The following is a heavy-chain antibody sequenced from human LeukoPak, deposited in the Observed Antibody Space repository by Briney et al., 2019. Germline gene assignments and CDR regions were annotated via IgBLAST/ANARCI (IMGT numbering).Heavy chain of an antibody. Sequence: GGSLRLSCAASGFTFSSYGMSWVRQAPGKGLEWVSAISGSGGSTYYADSVKGRFTISRDNSKNTLYLQMNSLRAEATAVYYCAKGLDIVAQKTAFDIWGQGTMVTVSS. V-gene: IGHV3-23*01. CDR3: AKGLDIVAQKTAFDI. CDR2: ISGSGGST. D-gene: IGHD5-12*01. J-gene: IGHJ3*02. CDR1: GFTFSSYG.